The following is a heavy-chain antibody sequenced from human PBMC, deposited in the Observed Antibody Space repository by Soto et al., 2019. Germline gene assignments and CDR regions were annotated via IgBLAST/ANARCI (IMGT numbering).Heavy chain of an antibody. D-gene: IGHD2-2*01. Sequence: AGSLRLSCAASRFTFSSYGMHWVRQAPGKGLEWVAVISYDGSNKYYADSVKGRFTISRDNSKNTLYLQMNSLRAEDTAVYYCAKRRRRCSTTSCRGGFDYWGQGTLVTVSS. CDR2: ISYDGSNK. CDR1: RFTFSSYG. J-gene: IGHJ4*02. CDR3: AKRRRRCSTTSCRGGFDY. V-gene: IGHV3-30*18.